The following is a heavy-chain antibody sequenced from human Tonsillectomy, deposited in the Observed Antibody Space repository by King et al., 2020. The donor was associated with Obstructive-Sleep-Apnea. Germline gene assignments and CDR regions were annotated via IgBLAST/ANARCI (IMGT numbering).Heavy chain of an antibody. J-gene: IGHJ3*02. Sequence: QLQESGPGLVKPSETLSLTCTVFGGSFSSDNYNWGWIRQSPGKGLEWIGNIYYTGYAYYSPSLKRRVTILIDTSKNLFSLKLNFVTAADTAVYFCASFLVAAPVLGAFHIWGQGTMVTVSS. D-gene: IGHD1-26*01. CDR1: GGSFSSDNYN. CDR3: ASFLVAAPVLGAFHI. CDR2: IYYTGYA. V-gene: IGHV4-39*07.